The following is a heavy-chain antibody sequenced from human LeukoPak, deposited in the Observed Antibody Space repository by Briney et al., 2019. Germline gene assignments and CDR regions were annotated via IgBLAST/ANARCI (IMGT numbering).Heavy chain of an antibody. CDR3: ARVWAGTRYYYYYMDV. J-gene: IGHJ6*03. CDR1: GYTFTSYY. V-gene: IGHV1-46*01. Sequence: ASVKVSCKASGYTFTSYYMHWVRQAPGQGLEWMGIINPSGGSTSYAQKFQGRVTMTRDMSTSTVYMELSSLRSEDTAVYYCARVWAGTRYYYYYMDVWGKGTTVTISS. D-gene: IGHD6-19*01. CDR2: INPSGGST.